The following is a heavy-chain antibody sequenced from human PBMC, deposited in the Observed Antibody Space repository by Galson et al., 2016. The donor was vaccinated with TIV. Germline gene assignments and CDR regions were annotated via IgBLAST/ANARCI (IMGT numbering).Heavy chain of an antibody. J-gene: IGHJ6*02. V-gene: IGHV3-66*02. CDR2: ISDGGNT. CDR3: ARDRVVDATYYYYYYGMDV. CDR1: GLSVSINY. D-gene: IGHD2-15*01. Sequence: SLRLSCAASGLSVSINYMTWIRQAPGKGLEWASLISDGGNTYYAASVKGRFTISRDNSKNTLDLQMNSLRVEDTAVYYCARDRVVDATYYYYYYGMDVWGQGTAVTVSS.